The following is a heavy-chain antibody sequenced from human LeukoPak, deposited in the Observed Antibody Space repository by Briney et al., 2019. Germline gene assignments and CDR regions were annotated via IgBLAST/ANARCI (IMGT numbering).Heavy chain of an antibody. CDR1: GFXFSSYS. CDR2: ISDDSSST. D-gene: IGHD1-26*01. J-gene: IGHJ4*02. Sequence: GGSLRLSCVASGFXFSSYSMNWVRQAPGKGLDWVSSISDDSSSTYSADSVKGRFTISRDNSRNTLYLQMNSLRAEDTAVYYCAKGSGLDYWGRGTLVTVSS. CDR3: AKGSGLDY. V-gene: IGHV3-23*01.